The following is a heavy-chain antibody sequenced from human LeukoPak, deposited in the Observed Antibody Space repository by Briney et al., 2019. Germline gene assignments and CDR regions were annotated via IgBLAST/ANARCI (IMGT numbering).Heavy chain of an antibody. CDR1: GYTFTSYY. CDR2: INPSGCST. J-gene: IGHJ5*01. Sequence: RASVKVSCKASGYTFTSYYMHWVRQAPGQGLEWMGIINPSGCSTSYAQKFQGRVTMTRDTSTSTVYMELSSRRSEDTAVYYCARGGGGNPLGSWGQGTLVTVSS. CDR3: ARGGGGNPLGS. V-gene: IGHV1-46*01. D-gene: IGHD4-23*01.